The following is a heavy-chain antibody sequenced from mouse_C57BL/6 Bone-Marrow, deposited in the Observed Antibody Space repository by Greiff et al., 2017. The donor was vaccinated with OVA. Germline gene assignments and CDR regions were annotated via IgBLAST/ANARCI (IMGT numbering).Heavy chain of an antibody. Sequence: EVQLQQSGPELVKPGASVKISCKASGYTFTDYYMNWVKQSHGKSLEWIGDINPNNGGTSYNQKFKGKATLTVDKSSSTAYMELRSLTSEDSAVYYCARRRAQATAWFAYWGQGTLVTVSA. J-gene: IGHJ3*01. V-gene: IGHV1-26*01. CDR1: GYTFTDYY. D-gene: IGHD3-2*02. CDR2: INPNNGGT. CDR3: ARRRAQATAWFAY.